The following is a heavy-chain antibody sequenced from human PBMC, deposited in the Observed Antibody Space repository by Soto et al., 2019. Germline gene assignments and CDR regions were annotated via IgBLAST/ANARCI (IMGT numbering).Heavy chain of an antibody. CDR3: VKRPGGIFAELSFDX. J-gene: IGHJ4*02. Sequence: PWGSLRLSFSASGFTFSSYAMHYVRQAPGKGLEYVSAISSNRGSTYYAESVKVRLTISIDNSNNTLYLQMSSLRAEETAVYYCVKRPGGIFAELSFDXWGEGALVTVSX. D-gene: IGHD3-16*02. V-gene: IGHV3-64D*06. CDR1: GFTFSSYA. CDR2: ISSNRGST.